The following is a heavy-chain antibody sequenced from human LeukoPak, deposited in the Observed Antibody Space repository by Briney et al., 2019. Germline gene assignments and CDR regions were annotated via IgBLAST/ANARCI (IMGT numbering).Heavy chain of an antibody. CDR3: ATGYTSNRPYN. D-gene: IGHD6-13*01. J-gene: IGHJ4*02. Sequence: SETLSLTCTVSGGSISSSSYYWGWIRQPPGKGLEWIGTIYYSGSTYYNPSLKSRVTISVDTAKSQFSLKLRSVTAADTAVYYCATGYTSNRPYNWGQGTLVTVSS. CDR1: GGSISSSSYY. V-gene: IGHV4-39*01. CDR2: IYYSGST.